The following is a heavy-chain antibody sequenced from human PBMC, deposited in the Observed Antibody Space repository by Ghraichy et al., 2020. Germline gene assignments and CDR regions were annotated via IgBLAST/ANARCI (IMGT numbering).Heavy chain of an antibody. CDR2: INPNSGGT. CDR3: ARYVYGDLTFDY. CDR1: GYTFTGYY. J-gene: IGHJ4*02. Sequence: ASVKVSCKASGYTFTGYYMHWVRQAPGQGLEWMGRINPNSGGTNYAQKFQGRVTMTRDTSISTAYMELSRLRSDDTAVYYCARYVYGDLTFDYWGQGTLVTVSS. D-gene: IGHD4-17*01. V-gene: IGHV1-2*06.